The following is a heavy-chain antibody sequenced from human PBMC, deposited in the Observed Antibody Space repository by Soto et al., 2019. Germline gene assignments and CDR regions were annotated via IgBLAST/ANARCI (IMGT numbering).Heavy chain of an antibody. CDR2: ISYDGSNK. Sequence: QVQLVESGGGVVQPGRSLRLSCAASGFTFSSYAMHWVRQAPGKGLEWVAVISYDGSNKYYADSVKGRFTISRDNSKNTLYLQMNSLRAVDTAVYYCARDGMDDYVLGSYRTYWYFDLWGRGTPVTVSS. V-gene: IGHV3-30-3*01. J-gene: IGHJ2*01. D-gene: IGHD3-16*02. CDR3: ARDGMDDYVLGSYRTYWYFDL. CDR1: GFTFSSYA.